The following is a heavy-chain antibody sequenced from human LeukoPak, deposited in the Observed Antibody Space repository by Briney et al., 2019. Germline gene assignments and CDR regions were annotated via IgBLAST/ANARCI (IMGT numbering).Heavy chain of an antibody. CDR1: GFTFSSYA. D-gene: IGHD6-6*01. Sequence: GRSLRLSCAASGFTFSSYAMHWVRQAPGKGLEWVAVISYDGSNKYYAGSVKGRFTISRDNSKNTLYLQMNSLRAEDTAVYYCARDRSIAARPGWFDPWGQGTLVTVSS. CDR2: ISYDGSNK. J-gene: IGHJ5*02. V-gene: IGHV3-30*04. CDR3: ARDRSIAARPGWFDP.